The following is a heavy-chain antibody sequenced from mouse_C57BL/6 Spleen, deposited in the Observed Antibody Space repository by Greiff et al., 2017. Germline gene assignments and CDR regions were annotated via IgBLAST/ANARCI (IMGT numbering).Heavy chain of an antibody. V-gene: IGHV1-81*01. D-gene: IGHD1-1*01. CDR1: GYTFTSYG. J-gene: IGHJ2*01. Sequence: QVQLQQSGAELARPGASVKLSCKASGYTFTSYGISWVKQRTGQGLEWIGEIYPRSGNTYYNEKFKGKATLPADKSSSTAYMELRSLTSEDSAVYFCARGDGSSYDDYWGQGTTLTVSS. CDR3: ARGDGSSYDDY. CDR2: IYPRSGNT.